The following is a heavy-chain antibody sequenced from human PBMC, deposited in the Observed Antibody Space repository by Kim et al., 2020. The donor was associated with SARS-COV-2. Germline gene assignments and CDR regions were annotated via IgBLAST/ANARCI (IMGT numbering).Heavy chain of an antibody. V-gene: IGHV3-23*01. J-gene: IGHJ4*02. Sequence: YAESVTSRFIISRDNSKNTRYLEMNSLRAEDTAVYYCAKEAVVISACFDCWGQGTLVTVSS. D-gene: IGHD3-22*01. CDR3: AKEAVVISACFDC.